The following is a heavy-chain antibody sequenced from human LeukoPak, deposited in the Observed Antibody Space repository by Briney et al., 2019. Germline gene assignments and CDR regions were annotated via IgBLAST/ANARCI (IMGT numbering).Heavy chain of an antibody. D-gene: IGHD5-18*01. CDR2: ISYDGSNK. Sequence: QPGGSLRLSCAASGFTFSSYAMHWVRQAPGKGLEWVAVISYDGSNKYYADSVKGRFTISRDNAKNSLYLQMNSLRAEDTAVYYCARDGGRYSYGRDPWIYWGQGTLVTVSS. J-gene: IGHJ4*02. CDR3: ARDGGRYSYGRDPWIY. CDR1: GFTFSSYA. V-gene: IGHV3-30-3*01.